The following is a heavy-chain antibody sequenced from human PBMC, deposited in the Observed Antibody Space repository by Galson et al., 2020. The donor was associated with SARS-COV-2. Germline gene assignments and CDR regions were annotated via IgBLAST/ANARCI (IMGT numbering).Heavy chain of an antibody. CDR1: GFTFSNAW. D-gene: IGHD3-9*01. CDR2: IKSNTDGGTT. V-gene: IGHV3-15*01. J-gene: IGHJ4*02. Sequence: GGSLRLSCAASGFTFSNAWMSWVRQAPGKGLEWVGRIKSNTDGGTTDYAAPVKGRFTISRDDSKNTLYLQMNSLKTEDTAVYYCTTGFENYDILTGYYLVDYWGQGTLVTVSS. CDR3: TTGFENYDILTGYYLVDY.